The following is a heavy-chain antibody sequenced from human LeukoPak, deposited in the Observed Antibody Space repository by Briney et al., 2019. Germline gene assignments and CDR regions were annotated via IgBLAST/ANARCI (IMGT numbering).Heavy chain of an antibody. D-gene: IGHD6-19*01. J-gene: IGHJ6*03. CDR2: INSDGSST. V-gene: IGHV3-74*01. CDR1: GFTFSSYW. CDR3: ARDHLSSGSSPDYYYYYHMDV. Sequence: GGSLRLSCAASGFTFSSYWMHWVRQAPGKGLVWVSRINSDGSSTSYADSVKGRFTISRDNAKNTLYLQMNSLRAEDTAVYYCARDHLSSGSSPDYYYYYHMDVWGKGTTVTISS.